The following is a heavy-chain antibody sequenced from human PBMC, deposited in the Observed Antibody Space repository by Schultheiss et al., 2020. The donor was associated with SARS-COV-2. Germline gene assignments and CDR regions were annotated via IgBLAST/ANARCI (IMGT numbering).Heavy chain of an antibody. V-gene: IGHV3-53*01. CDR2: IYSGGST. D-gene: IGHD7-27*01. Sequence: GGSLRLSCAASGFTVSSNYMSWVRQAPGKGLEWVSVIYSGGSTYYADSVKGRFTISRDNSKNTLYLQMNSLRAEDTAVYYCARSQLNNWGYRAVAYYFDYWGQGTLVTVSS. J-gene: IGHJ4*02. CDR3: ARSQLNNWGYRAVAYYFDY. CDR1: GFTVSSNY.